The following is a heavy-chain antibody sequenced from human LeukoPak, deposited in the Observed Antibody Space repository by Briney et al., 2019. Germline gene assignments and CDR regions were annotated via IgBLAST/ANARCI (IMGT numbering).Heavy chain of an antibody. Sequence: GGSLRLSCAASGFTFSSYAMHWVRQAPGKGLEWVAVISYDGSNKYYADSVKGRFTISRDNSKNTLYLQMNSLRAEDTAVYYCARDSWDGGYSGYIDYWGQGTLVTVSS. J-gene: IGHJ4*02. CDR1: GFTFSSYA. CDR3: ARDSWDGGYSGYIDY. CDR2: ISYDGSNK. V-gene: IGHV3-30*04. D-gene: IGHD5-12*01.